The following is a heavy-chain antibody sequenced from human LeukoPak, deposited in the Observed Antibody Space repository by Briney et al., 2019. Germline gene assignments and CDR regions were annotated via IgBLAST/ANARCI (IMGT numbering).Heavy chain of an antibody. CDR2: IYSDNT. CDR1: GFTVSSNS. CDR3: ARRAGAYSHPYDY. D-gene: IGHD4/OR15-4a*01. V-gene: IGHV3-53*01. Sequence: GGSLRLSCTVSGFTVSSNSMSWVRQAPGEGLEWVSFIYSDNTHYSDSVKGRFTISRDNSKNTLYLQMNSLRAEETAVYYCARRAGAYSHPYDYWGQGTLVTVSS. J-gene: IGHJ4*02.